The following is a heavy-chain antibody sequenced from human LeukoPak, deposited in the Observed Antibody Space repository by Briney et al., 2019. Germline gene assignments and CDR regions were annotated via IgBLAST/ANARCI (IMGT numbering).Heavy chain of an antibody. J-gene: IGHJ3*02. Sequence: ASVKVSCKASGYTFTGYYMHWVRQAPGQGLEWMGWINPNSGGTNYAQKFQGWVTMTRDTSISTAYMELSRLRSDDTAVYYCARDLRQQLLYDAFHIWGQGTMVTISS. CDR1: GYTFTGYY. CDR3: ARDLRQQLLYDAFHI. D-gene: IGHD6-13*01. V-gene: IGHV1-2*04. CDR2: INPNSGGT.